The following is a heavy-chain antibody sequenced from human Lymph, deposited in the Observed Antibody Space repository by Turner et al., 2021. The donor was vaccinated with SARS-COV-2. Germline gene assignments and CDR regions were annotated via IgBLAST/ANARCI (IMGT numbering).Heavy chain of an antibody. V-gene: IGHV4-39*01. CDR1: GGSISSSSYY. D-gene: IGHD2-21*02. CDR2: IDYSGST. Sequence: QLQLQESGPGLVKPSETLSLTCTVSGGSISSSSYYWGWIRPPPGKGLEWIGSIDYSGSTYYNPSLKSRVTISVDTSKNQFSLKLSSVTAADTAVYYCARQRLTRYGMDVWGQGTTVTVSS. CDR3: ARQRLTRYGMDV. J-gene: IGHJ6*02.